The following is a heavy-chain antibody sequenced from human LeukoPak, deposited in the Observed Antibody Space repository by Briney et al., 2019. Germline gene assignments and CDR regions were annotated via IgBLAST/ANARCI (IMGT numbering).Heavy chain of an antibody. J-gene: IGHJ4*02. CDR1: GFTFSSYW. CDR3: TKRDYYDSRGYYEYYFES. CDR2: INSDGSST. D-gene: IGHD3-22*01. V-gene: IGHV3-74*01. Sequence: PGGSLRLSCAASGFTFSSYWMHWVRQAPGKGLVWVSRINSDGSSTSYADSVKGRFTISRDNAKNTLYLQMNSLRAEDTAVYYCTKRDYYDSRGYYEYYFESWGRGTLVTVSS.